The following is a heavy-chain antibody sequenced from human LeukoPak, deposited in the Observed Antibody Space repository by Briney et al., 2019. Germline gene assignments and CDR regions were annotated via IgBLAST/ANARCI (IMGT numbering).Heavy chain of an antibody. CDR2: ISYDGSNK. CDR3: ARDSREIYYDFWSGSALVLEG. J-gene: IGHJ4*02. Sequence: PAGTLRLSCAASGFTFSSYALYWFLQAPGKGLLGGAVISYDGSNKYYAESVKSRVTISVDNSNNTLYLKMNSLRAEDTAVYYCARDSREIYYDFWSGSALVLEGRGQGTLVTVSS. D-gene: IGHD3-3*01. CDR1: GFTFSSYA. V-gene: IGHV3-30-3*01.